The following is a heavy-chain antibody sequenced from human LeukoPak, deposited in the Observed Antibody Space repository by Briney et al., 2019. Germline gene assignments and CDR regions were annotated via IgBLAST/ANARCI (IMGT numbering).Heavy chain of an antibody. CDR3: ARGGGYSGYDLDAFDI. V-gene: IGHV3-66*01. J-gene: IGHJ3*02. D-gene: IGHD5-12*01. CDR1: GFIVSSSY. Sequence: GGSLRLSCAASGFIVSSSYMSWVRQAPGKGLEWVSVIYSSGSTDYADSVKGRFTISRDNSKNTLSLQMNSLRAEDTAVYYCARGGGYSGYDLDAFDIWGQGTMVTVSS. CDR2: IYSSGST.